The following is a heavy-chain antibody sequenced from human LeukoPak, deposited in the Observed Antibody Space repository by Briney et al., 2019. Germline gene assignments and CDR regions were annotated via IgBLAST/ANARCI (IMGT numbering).Heavy chain of an antibody. CDR3: ARGGDVDTAMLGAFDI. D-gene: IGHD5-18*01. V-gene: IGHV3-48*03. J-gene: IGHJ3*02. Sequence: GGSLRLSCAASGFTFSSYEMNWVRQAPGKGLEWVSYISSSGSTIYYADSVKGRFTISRDNAKNSLYLQMNSLRAEDKAVYYCARGGDVDTAMLGAFDIWGQGTMATVSS. CDR1: GFTFSSYE. CDR2: ISSSGSTI.